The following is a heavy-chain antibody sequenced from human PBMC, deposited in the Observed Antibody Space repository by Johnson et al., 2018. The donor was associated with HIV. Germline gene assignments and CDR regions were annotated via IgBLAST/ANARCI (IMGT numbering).Heavy chain of an antibody. D-gene: IGHD6-19*01. CDR1: GFTFSSYA. CDR2: ISYDGSNK. V-gene: IGHV3-30-3*01. Sequence: QVQLVESGGGVVQPGRSLRLSCAASGFTFSSYAMHWVRQAPGKGLEWVAVISYDGSNKYYADSVKGRFTISRDNSKNTLFLQMSSLRTEDTAVFYCARDHSSGPDAFDIWGQGTMVTVSS. CDR3: ARDHSSGPDAFDI. J-gene: IGHJ3*02.